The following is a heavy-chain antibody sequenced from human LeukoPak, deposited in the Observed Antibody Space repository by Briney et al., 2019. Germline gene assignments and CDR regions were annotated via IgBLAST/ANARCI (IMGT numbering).Heavy chain of an antibody. Sequence: SETLSLTCTVSGGSISSSSYYWGWIRQPPGKGLEWIGSIYYSGSTYYNPSLKSRVTISVDTSKNQFSLKLSSVTAADTAVYYCARVLIQGYSSVGGDWFDPWGQGTLVTVSS. D-gene: IGHD6-19*01. CDR1: GGSISSSSYY. V-gene: IGHV4-39*07. J-gene: IGHJ5*02. CDR2: IYYSGST. CDR3: ARVLIQGYSSVGGDWFDP.